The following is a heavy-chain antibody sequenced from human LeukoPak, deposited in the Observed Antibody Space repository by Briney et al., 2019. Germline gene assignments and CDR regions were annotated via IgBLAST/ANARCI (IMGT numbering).Heavy chain of an antibody. CDR2: INHSGST. Sequence: SETLSLTCAVYGASFSGYYWSLIRQPPGKGLEWIGEINHSGSTNYNPSLKSRVTISVDTSKNQFSLKLSSVTAADTAVYYCARGTGYPLIGWGQGTLVTVSS. V-gene: IGHV4-34*01. CDR1: GASFSGYY. J-gene: IGHJ4*02. CDR3: ARGTGYPLIG. D-gene: IGHD3-22*01.